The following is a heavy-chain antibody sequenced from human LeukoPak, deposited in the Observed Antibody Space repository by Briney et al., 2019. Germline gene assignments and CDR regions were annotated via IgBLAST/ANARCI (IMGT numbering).Heavy chain of an antibody. CDR2: ISAYNGNT. V-gene: IGHV1-18*04. J-gene: IGHJ5*02. Sequence: ASVKVSCKASGYTFTSYGISWVRQAPGQGLEWMGWISAYNGNTNYAQKLQGRVTMTTDTSTSTAYMELRSLRSDDTAVYYCARVLHYGSGSYYNDYWFDPWGQGTLLTVSS. D-gene: IGHD3-10*01. CDR3: ARVLHYGSGSYYNDYWFDP. CDR1: GYTFTSYG.